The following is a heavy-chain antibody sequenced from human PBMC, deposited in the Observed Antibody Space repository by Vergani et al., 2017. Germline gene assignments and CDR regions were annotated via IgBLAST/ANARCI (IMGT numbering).Heavy chain of an antibody. V-gene: IGHV4-34*01. CDR3: ARGKHSSKGDGYYYYYYMDV. D-gene: IGHD2-2*01. CDR1: GGSFSGYY. CDR2: INHSGST. Sequence: QVQLQQWGAGLLKPSETLSLTCAVYGGSFSGYYWSWIRQPPGKGLEWIGEINHSGSTNYNPSLKSRVTISVDTSKNQFSLKLSSVTAADTAVYYCARGKHSSKGDGYYYYYYMDVWGNGTTVTVSS. J-gene: IGHJ6*03.